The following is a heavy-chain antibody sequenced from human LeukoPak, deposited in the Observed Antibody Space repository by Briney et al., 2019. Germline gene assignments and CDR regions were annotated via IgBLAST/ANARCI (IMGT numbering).Heavy chain of an antibody. V-gene: IGHV1-46*01. CDR1: GYTYPGYY. CDR2: SNPGDGTT. CDR3: ARAPANKYDSRLSEDY. D-gene: IGHD3-22*01. Sequence: ASVNLSRKSSGYTYPGYYIHWVRQPPAQGCEGMGISNPGDGTTSYAQKFQGRVTMTRDTSTSTVYMELRSLRSEDTAVYYCARAPANKYDSRLSEDYWGQGTLVTVSS. J-gene: IGHJ4*02.